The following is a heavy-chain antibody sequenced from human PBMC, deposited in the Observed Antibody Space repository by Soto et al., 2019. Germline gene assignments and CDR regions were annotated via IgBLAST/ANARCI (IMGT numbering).Heavy chain of an antibody. V-gene: IGHV3-23*01. CDR2: ISSSGDSP. CDR1: GSPFSSYA. Sequence: GGSLRLSCAASGSPFSSYAISWVRPAPGKGLEWVSAISSSGDSPYYADSVKGRFTISRDNSKNTLYLQMNSLRAEDTAVYYCAKDHFRTAMADYYYYYGMDVWGQGTTVTVSS. D-gene: IGHD5-18*01. CDR3: AKDHFRTAMADYYYYYGMDV. J-gene: IGHJ6*02.